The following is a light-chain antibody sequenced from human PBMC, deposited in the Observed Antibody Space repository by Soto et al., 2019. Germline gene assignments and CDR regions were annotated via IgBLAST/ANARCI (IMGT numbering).Light chain of an antibody. J-gene: IGLJ7*01. CDR1: SSDVGGSNY. Sequence: QSALTQPASVSGSPGQSITISCTGTSSDVGGSNYVPWYQHHPGKVPNVMIFEVSYRPSGVSSRFSGSKFGNTASLTISGLQPEDEADYYCTSLTSTNTLLFGGGTQLTVL. V-gene: IGLV2-14*01. CDR3: TSLTSTNTLL. CDR2: EVS.